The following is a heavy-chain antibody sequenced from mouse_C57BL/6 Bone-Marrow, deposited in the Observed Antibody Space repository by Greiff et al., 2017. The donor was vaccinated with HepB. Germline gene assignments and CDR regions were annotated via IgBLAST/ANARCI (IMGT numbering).Heavy chain of an antibody. CDR1: GFTFTDYY. CDR3: ARYDGLWYFDV. Sequence: EVKLMESGGGLVQPGGSLSLSCAASGFTFTDYYMSWVRQPPGKALEWLGFIRNKANGYTTEYSASVKGRFTISRDNSQSILYLQMNALRAEDSATYYCARYDGLWYFDVWGTGTTVTVSS. CDR2: IRNKANGYTT. V-gene: IGHV7-3*01. J-gene: IGHJ1*03. D-gene: IGHD1-1*01.